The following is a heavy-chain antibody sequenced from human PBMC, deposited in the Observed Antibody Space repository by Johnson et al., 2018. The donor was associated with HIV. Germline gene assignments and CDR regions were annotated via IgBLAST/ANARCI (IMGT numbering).Heavy chain of an antibody. D-gene: IGHD6-19*01. V-gene: IGHV3-13*01. Sequence: VQLVESGGGLVQPGGSLRFSCAVSGFTFSSYAMSWVRQAPGKGLEWVSAIGTAGDTYYPGSVKGRFTISRENAKNSLYLQMNSLRAGDTAVYYCAKDLRLSSGQWLVQGGAFDIWGQGTMVTVSS. J-gene: IGHJ3*02. CDR3: AKDLRLSSGQWLVQGGAFDI. CDR2: IGTAGDT. CDR1: GFTFSSYA.